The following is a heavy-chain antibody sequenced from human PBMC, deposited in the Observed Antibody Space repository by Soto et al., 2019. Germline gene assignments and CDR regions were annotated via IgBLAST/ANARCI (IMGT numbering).Heavy chain of an antibody. CDR1: GFTFSNYG. J-gene: IGHJ4*02. Sequence: EVQLVESGGGLVQPGGSLRLSCVASGFTFSNYGMNWVSQAPGKWLEWVSHISSSSSTSYYAESVKGRFTISRDNAKNSLYLQMNSLRGEDTAVYYCASSFITTVGTTGWGQGTLVTVSS. V-gene: IGHV3-48*01. CDR2: ISSSSSTS. D-gene: IGHD1-1*01. CDR3: ASSFITTVGTTG.